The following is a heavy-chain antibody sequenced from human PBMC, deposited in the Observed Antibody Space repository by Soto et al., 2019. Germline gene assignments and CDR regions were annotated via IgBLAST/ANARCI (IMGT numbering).Heavy chain of an antibody. CDR2: ISGSGGVT. CDR1: GFTFSNYA. J-gene: IGHJ6*02. V-gene: IGHV3-23*01. Sequence: EVQLLESGGGLQQPGGSLRLSCAASGFTFSNYAMNWVRQAPGKGLEWVSAISGSGGVTYYADSVKGRFTISRDNSNNTQYLQMDSLRAEDTAVYYCAKERRIWFGGMDVWGPWTTVTVSS. CDR3: AKERRIWFGGMDV. D-gene: IGHD3-10*01.